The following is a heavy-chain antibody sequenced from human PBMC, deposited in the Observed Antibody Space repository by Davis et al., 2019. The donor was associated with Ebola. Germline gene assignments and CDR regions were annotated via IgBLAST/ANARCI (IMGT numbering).Heavy chain of an antibody. Sequence: PGGSLRLSCAASGFTFSGYWMHWVRQAPGKGLVWVAVISYDGSNKYYADSVKGRFTISRDNSKNTLYLQMNSLRAEDTAVYYCAKDPNTVGADGYWGQGTLVTVSS. J-gene: IGHJ4*02. V-gene: IGHV3-30*18. D-gene: IGHD1-26*01. CDR3: AKDPNTVGADGY. CDR1: GFTFSGYW. CDR2: ISYDGSNK.